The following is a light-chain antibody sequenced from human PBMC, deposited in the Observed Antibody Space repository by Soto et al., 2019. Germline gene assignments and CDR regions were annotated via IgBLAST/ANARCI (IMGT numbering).Light chain of an antibody. Sequence: DIQMTQSPSTLSASVGDRVTITCRASQSINNWLAWYQQKPGKAPNLLIYKASTLESGVPSRFSGSGSGTEFTLTISRLQPDAFATYYCQQYDSDYTFGQGTKLEIK. CDR2: KAS. CDR1: QSINNW. CDR3: QQYDSDYT. J-gene: IGKJ2*01. V-gene: IGKV1-5*03.